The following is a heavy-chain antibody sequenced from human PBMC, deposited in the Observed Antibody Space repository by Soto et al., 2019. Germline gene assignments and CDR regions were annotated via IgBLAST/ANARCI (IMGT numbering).Heavy chain of an antibody. D-gene: IGHD3-9*01. J-gene: IGHJ2*01. V-gene: IGHV4-34*01. Sequence: QVQLQQWGAGPLRPVETLSLTCGVSGGSFRGSYWAWIRQSPGKGLAWIGEINDRGSINYNPSLKSRVSISVDTSKNHYSLNLRSVTAADTAVDYCARESHDILTGPPWVWYFDLWGRGTLVTVSS. CDR3: ARESHDILTGPPWVWYFDL. CDR2: INDRGSI. CDR1: GGSFRGSY.